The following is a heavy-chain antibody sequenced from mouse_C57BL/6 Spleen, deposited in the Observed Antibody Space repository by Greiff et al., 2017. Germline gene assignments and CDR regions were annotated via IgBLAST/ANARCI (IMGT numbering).Heavy chain of an antibody. V-gene: IGHV3-1*01. D-gene: IGHD1-1*01. J-gene: IGHJ2*01. CDR2: ISYSGST. CDR3: ARGYYYGSSFFDY. Sequence: EVQLQQSGPGMVKPSQSLSLTCTVTGYSITSGYDWHWIRHFPGNKLEWMGYISYSGSTNYNPSLKSRISITHDTSKNHFFLKLNSVTTEDTATYYCARGYYYGSSFFDYWGQGTTLTVSS. CDR1: GYSITSGYD.